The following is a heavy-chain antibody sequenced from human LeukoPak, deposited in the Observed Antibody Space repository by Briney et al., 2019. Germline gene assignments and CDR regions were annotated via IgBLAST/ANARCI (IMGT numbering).Heavy chain of an antibody. CDR2: IYYSGST. Sequence: KPSETLSLTCTVSGGPISDYYWSWIRQPPGKGLEWIGYIYYSGSTNYNPSLKSRVTISVDTSKNQFSLKLSSVTAADTAVYYCARDERGWFDPWGQGTLVTVSS. V-gene: IGHV4-59*01. CDR1: GGPISDYY. CDR3: ARDERGWFDP. D-gene: IGHD3-10*01. J-gene: IGHJ5*02.